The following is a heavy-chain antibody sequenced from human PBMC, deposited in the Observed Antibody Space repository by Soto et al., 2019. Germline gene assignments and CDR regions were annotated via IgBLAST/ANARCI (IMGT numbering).Heavy chain of an antibody. CDR3: ARAGTIATAGTDSDY. CDR2: ISAYNGNT. V-gene: IGHV1-18*01. J-gene: IGHJ4*02. D-gene: IGHD6-13*01. CDR1: GYTFTSYC. Sequence: ASVKVSCKASGYTFTSYCISWVRQAPVQGLEWMGWISAYNGNTNYAQKLQGRVTMTTDTSTSTAYMELRSLRSDDTAVYYCARAGTIATAGTDSDYWGQGTLVTVSS.